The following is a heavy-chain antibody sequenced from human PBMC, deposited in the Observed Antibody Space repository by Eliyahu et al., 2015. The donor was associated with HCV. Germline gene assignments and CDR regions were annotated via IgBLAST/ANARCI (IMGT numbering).Heavy chain of an antibody. Sequence: QVQLVESGGGVVQPGRSLRLSCAASGFTFSSYGMHWVRQAPGKGLEWVAVIWYDGSNKYYADSVKGRFTISRDNSKNTLYLQMNSLRAEDTAVYYCARDRGYSSGWYHGAFDIWGQGTMVTVSS. D-gene: IGHD6-19*01. V-gene: IGHV3-33*01. CDR1: GFTFSSYG. J-gene: IGHJ3*02. CDR2: IWYDGSNK. CDR3: ARDRGYSSGWYHGAFDI.